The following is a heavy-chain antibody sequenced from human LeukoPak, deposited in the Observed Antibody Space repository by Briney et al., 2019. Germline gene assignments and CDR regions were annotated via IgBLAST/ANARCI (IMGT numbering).Heavy chain of an antibody. CDR1: GGSFSGYY. D-gene: IGHD6-13*01. CDR3: ARAPWTYSSSWYRY. J-gene: IGHJ4*02. V-gene: IGHV4-34*01. Sequence: SETLSLTCAVYGGSFSGYYWSWIRQPPGKGLEWIGEINHSGSTNYNPSLKSRVTISVDTSKNQFSLKLSSVTAADTAVYYCARAPWTYSSSWYRYWGQGTLVTVSS. CDR2: INHSGST.